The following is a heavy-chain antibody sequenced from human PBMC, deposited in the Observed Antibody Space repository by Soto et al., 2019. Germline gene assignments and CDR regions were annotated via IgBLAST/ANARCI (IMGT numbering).Heavy chain of an antibody. D-gene: IGHD6-6*01. J-gene: IGHJ3*02. CDR3: AREAFEYSSSSKSAFDI. V-gene: IGHV1-2*04. CDR2: INPNSGGT. Sequence: ASVKVSCKASGYTFTGYYMHWVRQAPGQGLEWMGWINPNSGGTNYAQKFQGWVTMTRDTSISTAYMELSRLRSDDTAVYYCAREAFEYSSSSKSAFDIWGQGTMVTVSS. CDR1: GYTFTGYY.